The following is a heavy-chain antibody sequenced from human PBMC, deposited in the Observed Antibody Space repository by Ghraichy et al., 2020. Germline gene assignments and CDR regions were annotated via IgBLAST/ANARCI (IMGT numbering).Heavy chain of an antibody. D-gene: IGHD6-13*01. CDR3: ARLPLPRRAAVGDWYFDL. CDR1: GFSFSDYS. CDR2: ITGSSINI. Sequence: LSLTCEGSGFSFSDYSMIWVRLTPRKALEWVSYITGSSINIFYTDSVKGQFTISRDNAKNSLYLQMNSLRAEDTAVYYCARLPLPRRAAVGDWYFDLWGRGTLVPVSS. J-gene: IGHJ2*01. V-gene: IGHV3-48*01.